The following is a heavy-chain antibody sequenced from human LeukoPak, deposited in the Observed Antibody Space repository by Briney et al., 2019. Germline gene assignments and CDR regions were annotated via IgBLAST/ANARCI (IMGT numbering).Heavy chain of an antibody. D-gene: IGHD1-26*01. CDR3: ARDKEGRSYHDY. CDR2: IYYSGST. Sequence: SETLSLTCTVSGGSISNYYWSWIRQPPGKGLEWIGYIYYSGSTNYNPSLKSRVTISVDTSKNQFSLKLSSVTAADTAVYYCARDKEGRSYHDYWGQGTLVTVSS. CDR1: GGSISNYY. V-gene: IGHV4-59*12. J-gene: IGHJ4*02.